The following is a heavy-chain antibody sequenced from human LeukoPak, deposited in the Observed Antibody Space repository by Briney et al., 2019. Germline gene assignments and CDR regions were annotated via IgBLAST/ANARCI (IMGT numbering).Heavy chain of an antibody. CDR3: ASSGPIVGATTGFDY. Sequence: SQTLSLTCAVSGGSISSGGYSWSWIRQPPGKGLEWIGYINHSGSTYYNPSLKSRVTISVDRSKNQFSLKLSSVTAADMAVYYCASSGPIVGATTGFDYWGQGTLVTVSS. CDR1: GGSISSGGYS. D-gene: IGHD1-26*01. J-gene: IGHJ4*02. V-gene: IGHV4-30-2*01. CDR2: INHSGST.